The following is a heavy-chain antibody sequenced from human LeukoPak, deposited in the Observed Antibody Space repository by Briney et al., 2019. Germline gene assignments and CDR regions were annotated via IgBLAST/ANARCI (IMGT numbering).Heavy chain of an antibody. J-gene: IGHJ4*02. D-gene: IGHD5-18*01. CDR1: GLTFSSYG. Sequence: PGGSLRLSCAASGLTFSSYGMHWVRQAPGKGLEWVAVISYDGSNKYYADSVKGRFTISRDNSKNTLYLQMNSLRAEDTAVYYCAKEAKRGYSYGYGTDFDYWGQGTLVTVSS. CDR3: AKEAKRGYSYGYGTDFDY. V-gene: IGHV3-30*18. CDR2: ISYDGSNK.